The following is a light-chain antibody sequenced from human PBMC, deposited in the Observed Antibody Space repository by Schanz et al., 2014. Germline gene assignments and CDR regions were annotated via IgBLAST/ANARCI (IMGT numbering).Light chain of an antibody. CDR1: SSDVGANNH. Sequence: QSALTQPPSASGSPGQSVTISCTGTSSDVGANNHVSWYQQSPGKAPKLIIYEVTYRPSGVPDRFSGSKSGNTASLTVSGLQADDEADYYCCSYAGSFTWVFGGRTKLTVL. J-gene: IGLJ3*02. CDR2: EVT. CDR3: CSYAGSFTWV. V-gene: IGLV2-8*01.